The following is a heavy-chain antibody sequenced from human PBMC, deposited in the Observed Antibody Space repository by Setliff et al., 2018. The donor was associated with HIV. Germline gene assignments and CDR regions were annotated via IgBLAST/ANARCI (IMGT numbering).Heavy chain of an antibody. D-gene: IGHD3-10*01. CDR3: ASETYYGSGSYLPTEYYYYYMDV. J-gene: IGHJ6*03. Sequence: SVKVSCKASGGTFSSFAISWVRQAPGQGLEWMGGIIPIFGTANYAQKFQGRVTITTDESTTTAYMELRSLRSEDTAVYYCASETYYGSGSYLPTEYYYYYMDVWGKGTTVTVSS. CDR1: GGTFSSFA. V-gene: IGHV1-69*05. CDR2: IIPIFGTA.